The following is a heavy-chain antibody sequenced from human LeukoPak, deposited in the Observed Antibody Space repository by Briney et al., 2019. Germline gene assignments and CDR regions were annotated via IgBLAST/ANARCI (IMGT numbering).Heavy chain of an antibody. D-gene: IGHD3-22*01. CDR2: IYYSGST. Sequence: SETLSLTCTVSGGPISSYYWSWIRQPPGKGLEWIGYIYYSGSTNYNPSLKSRVTISVDTSKNQFSLKLSSVTAADTAVYYCASSGYYDRFSRKRDAFDIWGQGTMVTVSS. V-gene: IGHV4-59*01. J-gene: IGHJ3*02. CDR3: ASSGYYDRFSRKRDAFDI. CDR1: GGPISSYY.